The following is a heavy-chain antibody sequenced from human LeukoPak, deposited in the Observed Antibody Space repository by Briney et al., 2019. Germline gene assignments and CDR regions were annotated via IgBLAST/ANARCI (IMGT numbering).Heavy chain of an antibody. J-gene: IGHJ5*02. Sequence: SVKVSCKASGGTFSSYTISWVRQAPGQGLEWMGRIIPILGIANYAQKFQGRVTITADKSTSTAYMELSSLRSEDTAVYYCARGPPGYCSSTSCPGFDPWGQGTLVTVSS. V-gene: IGHV1-69*02. CDR3: ARGPPGYCSSTSCPGFDP. D-gene: IGHD2-2*01. CDR2: IIPILGIA. CDR1: GGTFSSYT.